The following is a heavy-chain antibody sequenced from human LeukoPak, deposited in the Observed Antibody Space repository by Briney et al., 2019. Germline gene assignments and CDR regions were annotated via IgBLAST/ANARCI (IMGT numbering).Heavy chain of an antibody. V-gene: IGHV1-2*02. Sequence: ASVKVSCKTSGYRFKDDYMQWVRQAPGQGLEWMGWINPDSGFTNYAKRFQGRVTMTRDTSISTAYMEVTRLTSDDTAVYYCAPTSEADTSNWNVWGQGTLVTVSS. J-gene: IGHJ4*02. CDR2: INPDSGFT. D-gene: IGHD2-2*01. CDR1: GYRFKDDY. CDR3: APTSEADTSNWNV.